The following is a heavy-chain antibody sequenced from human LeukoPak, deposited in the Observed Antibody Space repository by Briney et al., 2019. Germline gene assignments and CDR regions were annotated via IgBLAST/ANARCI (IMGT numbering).Heavy chain of an antibody. V-gene: IGHV3-43D*04. CDR2: ISWDGGST. CDR1: GFTFDDYA. J-gene: IGHJ1*01. D-gene: IGHD3-22*01. CDR3: AKGGDYDSSGYYHFQH. Sequence: PGGSLRLSCAASGFTFDDYAMHWVRQAPGKGLEGVSLISWDGGSTYYADSVKGRFTISRDNSKNSLYLQMNSLRAEDTALYYCAKGGDYDSSGYYHFQHWGQGTLVTVSS.